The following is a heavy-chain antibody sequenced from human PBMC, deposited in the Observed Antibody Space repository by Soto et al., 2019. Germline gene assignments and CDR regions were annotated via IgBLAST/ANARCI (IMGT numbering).Heavy chain of an antibody. D-gene: IGHD5-12*01. Sequence: ASVKVSCKASGGTFSSYAISWVRQAPGQGLEWMGGIIPIFGTANYAQKFQGRVTITADKSTSTAYMELSSLGSEDTAVYYRARVLIRDGYHPHDTFDIWGQGTM. CDR2: IIPIFGTA. J-gene: IGHJ3*02. CDR3: ARVLIRDGYHPHDTFDI. CDR1: GGTFSSYA. V-gene: IGHV1-69*06.